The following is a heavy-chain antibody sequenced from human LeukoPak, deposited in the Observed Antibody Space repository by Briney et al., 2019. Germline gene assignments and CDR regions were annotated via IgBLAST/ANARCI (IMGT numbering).Heavy chain of an antibody. Sequence: PGGTLRLSCAASGFTFSSYGMSWVRQAPGKGLEWVSAISGSGGSTYYADSVKGRFTISRDNSKNTLYLQMNSLRAEDTAVYYRAKSAIAAFDYWGQGTLVTVSS. V-gene: IGHV3-23*01. CDR1: GFTFSSYG. D-gene: IGHD6-25*01. CDR3: AKSAIAAFDY. J-gene: IGHJ4*02. CDR2: ISGSGGST.